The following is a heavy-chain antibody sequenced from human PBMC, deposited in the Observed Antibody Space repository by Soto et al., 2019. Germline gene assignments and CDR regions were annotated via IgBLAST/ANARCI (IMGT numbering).Heavy chain of an antibody. CDR2: IIPIFGTA. V-gene: IGHV1-69*01. J-gene: IGHJ5*02. CDR1: GGTFSSYA. CDR3: ARGKSSSWHKGYNWFDP. Sequence: QVQPVQSGAEVKKPGSSVKVSCKASGGTFSSYAISWVRQAPGQGLEWMGGIIPIFGTANYAQKFQGRVTITADESTSTAYMELSSLRSEDTAVYYCARGKSSSWHKGYNWFDPWGQGTLVTVSS. D-gene: IGHD6-13*01.